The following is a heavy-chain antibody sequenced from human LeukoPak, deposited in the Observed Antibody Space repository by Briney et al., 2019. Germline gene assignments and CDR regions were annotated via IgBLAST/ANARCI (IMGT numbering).Heavy chain of an antibody. CDR2: ISGSGGST. Sequence: GGSLRLSCAASGFTFSSYAMSWVRQAPGKGLEWVSAISGSGGSTCYADSVKGRFTISRDNSKNTLYLQMNSLRAEDTAVYYCAKGRITMVRGANDYWGQGTLVTVSS. J-gene: IGHJ4*02. V-gene: IGHV3-23*01. CDR3: AKGRITMVRGANDY. D-gene: IGHD3-10*01. CDR1: GFTFSSYA.